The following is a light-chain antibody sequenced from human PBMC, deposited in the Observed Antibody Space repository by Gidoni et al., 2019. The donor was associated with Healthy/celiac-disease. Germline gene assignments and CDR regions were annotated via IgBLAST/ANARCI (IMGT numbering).Light chain of an antibody. Sequence: EIVMTQSPATLSVSPGERATLSCRASQSVNGNLAWYQQKPGQAPRLLIYGASTRATGIPARFSGSGSGTEFTLTISSLQSEDFAVYYCQQYNNWPPYTFGQXTKLEIK. CDR2: GAS. J-gene: IGKJ2*01. V-gene: IGKV3-15*01. CDR1: QSVNGN. CDR3: QQYNNWPPYT.